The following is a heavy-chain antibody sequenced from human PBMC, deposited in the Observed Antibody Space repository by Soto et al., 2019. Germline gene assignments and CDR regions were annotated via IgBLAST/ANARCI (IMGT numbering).Heavy chain of an antibody. V-gene: IGHV2-5*01. J-gene: IGHJ4*02. CDR2: IFWNDEK. CDR3: ALTAYNYGIHDYIDF. Sequence: SGPTLVNPTQTLTLTCTFSGFPLSTSGVGVGWIRQPPGKALEWLGFIFWNDEKRYSPSLKSGLTITKDTSKNQVVLTMANMDPVDTATYYCALTAYNYGIHDYIDFWGPGILVTVSS. CDR1: GFPLSTSGVG. D-gene: IGHD5-18*01.